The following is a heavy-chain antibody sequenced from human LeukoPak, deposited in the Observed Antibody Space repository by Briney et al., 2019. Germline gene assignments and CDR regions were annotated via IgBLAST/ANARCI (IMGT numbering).Heavy chain of an antibody. CDR2: IKQDGSEK. V-gene: IGHV3-7*04. D-gene: IGHD3-10*01. CDR1: GFTFSSYA. J-gene: IGHJ4*02. CDR3: ARANSGFYFDY. Sequence: GGSLRLSCAAFGFTFSSYAMSWVRQAPGKGLDWVANIKQDGSEKYYVDSVKGRFTISRDNATNSLYLQMNSLRAEDTAVYYCARANSGFYFDYWGQGALVTVSS.